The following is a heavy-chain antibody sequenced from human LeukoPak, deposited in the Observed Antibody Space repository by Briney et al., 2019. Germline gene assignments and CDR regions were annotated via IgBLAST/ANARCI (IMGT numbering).Heavy chain of an antibody. Sequence: PGGSLRLSCAASGFTFSSYGMHWVRQAPGKGLEWVAVISYDGSNKYYADSVKGRFTISRDNSKNTLYLQMNSLRAEDTAVYYCAREIVVVPGSDDYWGQGTLVTVSS. CDR3: AREIVVVPGSDDY. CDR2: ISYDGSNK. V-gene: IGHV3-30*03. J-gene: IGHJ4*02. D-gene: IGHD2-15*01. CDR1: GFTFSSYG.